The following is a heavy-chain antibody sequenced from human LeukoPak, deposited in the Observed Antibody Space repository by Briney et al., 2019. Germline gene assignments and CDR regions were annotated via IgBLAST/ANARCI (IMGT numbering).Heavy chain of an antibody. V-gene: IGHV3-30*02. J-gene: IGHJ4*02. CDR2: IRNDGSNK. CDR1: GFTFSTYG. Sequence: GGSLRLSCAASGFTFSTYGMHWVRQAPGKGLEWVAFIRNDGSNKYYGDSVKGRFTISRDNSKNTLYLQMNSLTTEDTAVYYCARAQSSSWDHYFDYWGQGTLVTVSS. CDR3: ARAQSSSWDHYFDY. D-gene: IGHD6-13*01.